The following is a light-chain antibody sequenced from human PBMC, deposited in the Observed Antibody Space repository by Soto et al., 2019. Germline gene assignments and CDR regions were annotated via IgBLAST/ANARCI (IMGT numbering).Light chain of an antibody. V-gene: IGKV3-11*01. CDR1: QSVSSY. CDR2: DAS. J-gene: IGKJ4*01. Sequence: EIVLTQSPATLSLSPGERATLSCRASQSVSSYLAWYQQKPGQAPRLLIYDASNRATGIPARFSGSGSGTAFTLTISSLEHEDFAVDYCQQRSNWPPRATFGGGTKVEIK. CDR3: QQRSNWPPRAT.